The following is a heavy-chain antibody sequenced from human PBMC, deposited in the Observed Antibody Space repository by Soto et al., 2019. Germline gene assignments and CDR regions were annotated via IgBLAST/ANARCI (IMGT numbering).Heavy chain of an antibody. Sequence: GGSLRLSCAASVFTFSSYSMNWVRQARGKGLEWVSSISSSSSYIYYADSVKGRFTISRDNAKNSLYLQMNSLRAEDTAVYYCARYGVPAAAMRNSGAFDIWGQGTMVTVSS. CDR2: ISSSSSYI. V-gene: IGHV3-21*01. CDR3: ARYGVPAAAMRNSGAFDI. D-gene: IGHD2-2*01. CDR1: VFTFSSYS. J-gene: IGHJ3*02.